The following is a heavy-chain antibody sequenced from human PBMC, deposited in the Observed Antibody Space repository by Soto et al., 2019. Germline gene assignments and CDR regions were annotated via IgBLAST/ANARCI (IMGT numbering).Heavy chain of an antibody. CDR3: ARGDCSGGSCQNFDY. V-gene: IGHV1-2*04. J-gene: IGHJ4*02. CDR1: GYTFTGYY. CDR2: INPNSGDT. Sequence: ASVKVSCKASGYTFTGYYIHWVRQAPGQGLEWMGWINPNSGDTDYAQNFQGWVTMTRDMSISTAYMELNRLKSDDTAVYYCARGDCSGGSCQNFDYWGQGTLVTVSS. D-gene: IGHD2-15*01.